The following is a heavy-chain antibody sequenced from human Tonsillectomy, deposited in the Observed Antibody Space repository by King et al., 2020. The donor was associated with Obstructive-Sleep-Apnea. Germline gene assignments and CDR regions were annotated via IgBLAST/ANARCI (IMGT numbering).Heavy chain of an antibody. D-gene: IGHD4-11*01. Sequence: QLVQSGAEVKKPGASVKVSCKASGYTFTSYDINWVRQATGQGLEWMGWMNPNSGNTGYAQKVQGRVTMTRNTSISTAYMELGSLRSEDTAVYYCARRFFTVTVADYWGQGTLVTVSS. V-gene: IGHV1-8*01. CDR3: ARRFFTVTVADY. CDR2: MNPNSGNT. CDR1: GYTFTSYD. J-gene: IGHJ4*02.